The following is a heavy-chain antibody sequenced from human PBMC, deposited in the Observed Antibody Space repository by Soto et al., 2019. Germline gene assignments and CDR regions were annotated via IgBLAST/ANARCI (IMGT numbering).Heavy chain of an antibody. CDR3: ARESTVVTLRTFDI. Sequence: SETLSLTCTVSGGSISSYFCSWIRQPAGKGLEWIGRIYTSGSTNYNPSLKSRVTMSVDTSKNQFSLKLNSVTAADTAVYYCARESTVVTLRTFDIWGQGTMVTVSS. V-gene: IGHV4-4*07. CDR2: IYTSGST. CDR1: GGSISSYF. J-gene: IGHJ3*02. D-gene: IGHD2-21*02.